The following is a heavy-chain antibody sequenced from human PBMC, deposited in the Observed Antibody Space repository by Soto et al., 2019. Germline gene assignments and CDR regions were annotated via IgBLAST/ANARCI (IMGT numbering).Heavy chain of an antibody. D-gene: IGHD1-7*01. V-gene: IGHV4-34*12. J-gene: IGHJ6*02. Sequence: QVHLQQWGAGLLKPSGTLSLTCAVSGGSFSDAFWRWVRQSPGRGLEWIGEVFHTGNTNYNPSLKSRVTLSVDTAKNQFSLRLTSVTAADSAVYYCARAPRELLAEGPLFLYYYYGLDVWGQGTTVTVSS. CDR1: GGSFSDAF. CDR2: VFHTGNT. CDR3: ARAPRELLAEGPLFLYYYYGLDV.